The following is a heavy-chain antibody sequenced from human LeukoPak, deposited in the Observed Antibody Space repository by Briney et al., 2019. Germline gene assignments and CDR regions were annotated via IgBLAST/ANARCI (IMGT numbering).Heavy chain of an antibody. CDR1: GGSISSYY. CDR3: ARDSITMVRGVIYYYYGMDV. D-gene: IGHD3-10*01. CDR2: IYYSGST. J-gene: IGHJ6*02. Sequence: SETLSLTCTVSGGSISSYYWSWIRQPPGKGLEWIGYIYYSGSTNYNPSLKSRVTISVDTSKNQFSLKLSSVTAADTAVYYCARDSITMVRGVIYYYYGMDVWGQGTTVTVSS. V-gene: IGHV4-59*12.